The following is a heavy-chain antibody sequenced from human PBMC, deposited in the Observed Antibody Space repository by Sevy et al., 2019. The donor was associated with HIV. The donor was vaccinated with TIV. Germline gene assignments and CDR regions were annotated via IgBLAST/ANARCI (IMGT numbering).Heavy chain of an antibody. D-gene: IGHD3-10*01. J-gene: IGHJ6*02. V-gene: IGHV4-4*07. CDR3: ARDNYGSGSYYIKGAYYGMDV. CDR2: IYTSGST. Sequence: SETLSLTCTVSRGSISSYYWSWIRQPAGKGLEWIGRIYTSGSTNYNSSLKSRVTMSVDTSKNQFSLKLSSVTAADTAVYYCARDNYGSGSYYIKGAYYGMDVWGQGTTVTVSS. CDR1: RGSISSYY.